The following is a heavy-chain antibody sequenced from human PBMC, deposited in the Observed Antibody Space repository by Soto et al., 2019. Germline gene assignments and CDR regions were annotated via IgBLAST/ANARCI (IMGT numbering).Heavy chain of an antibody. CDR1: GFTFSSYS. D-gene: IGHD3-10*01. J-gene: IGHJ3*02. CDR3: AMRRQVLNTMAVVIGAGAFEI. Sequence: EVQLVESGGGLVQPGGSLRLSCAASGFTFSSYSMNWVRQAPGKGLEWVSYISSRSSTIYYADSVKGRFTISRANAKHSLYLQVNSLRDEYTAMYYMAMRRQVLNTMAVVIGAGAFEIWGQGTMVTVSS. V-gene: IGHV3-48*02. CDR2: ISSRSSTI.